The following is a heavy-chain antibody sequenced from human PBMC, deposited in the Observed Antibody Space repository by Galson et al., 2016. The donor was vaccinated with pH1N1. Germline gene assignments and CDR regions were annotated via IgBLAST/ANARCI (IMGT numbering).Heavy chain of an antibody. CDR1: GFTFSDYG. V-gene: IGHV3-33*01. CDR3: ARWARGNGGWYYYLDY. J-gene: IGHJ4*02. CDR2: IWYDGSHE. Sequence: SLRLSCAVSGFTFSDYGMHWVRQAPGKGLEWVALIWYDGSHEQYVDPVKGRFTISRDNSRSTLYLQMNSLRVQDTAVYYCARWARGNGGWYYYLDYWGQGTLVTVSS. D-gene: IGHD6-19*01.